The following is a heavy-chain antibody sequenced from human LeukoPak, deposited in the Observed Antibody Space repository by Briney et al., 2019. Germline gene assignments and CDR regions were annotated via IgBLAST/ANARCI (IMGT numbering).Heavy chain of an antibody. Sequence: GGSLRLSCAASGFTFRRYWMSWARQASGKGLEWVANIKQDGSEKYYVDSVKGRFTISRDNAKNSLYLQMNSLRAEDTAVYYCAKDLITMVRGSPMDLWGQGTTVTVSS. V-gene: IGHV3-7*01. CDR1: GFTFRRYW. J-gene: IGHJ6*02. CDR2: IKQDGSEK. CDR3: AKDLITMVRGSPMDL. D-gene: IGHD3-10*01.